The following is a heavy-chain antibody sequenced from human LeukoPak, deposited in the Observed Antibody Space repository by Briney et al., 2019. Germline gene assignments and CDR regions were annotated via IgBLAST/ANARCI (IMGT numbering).Heavy chain of an antibody. Sequence: GGSLRLSCAASGFTFSDFFMAWIRQLPGEGLEWIGHITNTGSTVYYGDSVRGRFTMSRDNAKNSLYLHMSSLRVEDTAVYYCARNMKFYIGSYYMRGDDAFDVWGQGIAVVVSS. CDR3: ARNMKFYIGSYYMRGDDAFDV. CDR2: ITNTGSTV. CDR1: GFTFSDFF. V-gene: IGHV3-11*04. D-gene: IGHD3-10*01. J-gene: IGHJ3*01.